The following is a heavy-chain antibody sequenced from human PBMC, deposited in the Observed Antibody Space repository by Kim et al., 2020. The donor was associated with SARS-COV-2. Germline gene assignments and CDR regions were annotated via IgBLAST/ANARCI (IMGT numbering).Heavy chain of an antibody. Sequence: TTYAPSVRGRFIVSRENSEKSLYLQMNSLTIADTAVYYCARDTATAMDVWGQGTAVTVSS. D-gene: IGHD5-18*01. CDR3: ARDTATAMDV. J-gene: IGHJ6*02. CDR2: T. V-gene: IGHV3-72*01.